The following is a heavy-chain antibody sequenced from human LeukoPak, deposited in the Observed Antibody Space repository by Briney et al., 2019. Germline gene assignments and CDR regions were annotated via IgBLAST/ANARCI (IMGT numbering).Heavy chain of an antibody. J-gene: IGHJ3*02. CDR1: EFTFSTYA. Sequence: PGGSLRLSCAASEFTFSTYAMHWVRQAPGKGLEYVSAISENGDSTYYVSSVKGRFTISRDNSKDTVDLQMGSLGVEDMAVYYCARELVVTHGVRALDIWGQGTMVTVSS. D-gene: IGHD2-21*02. V-gene: IGHV3-64*01. CDR2: ISENGDST. CDR3: ARELVVTHGVRALDI.